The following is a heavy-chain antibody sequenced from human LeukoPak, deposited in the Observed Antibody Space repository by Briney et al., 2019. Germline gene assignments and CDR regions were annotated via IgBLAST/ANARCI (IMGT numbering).Heavy chain of an antibody. CDR1: GFTFSSYG. V-gene: IGHV3-33*01. Sequence: PGGSLRLSCAASGFTFSSYGMHWVRQAPGKGLEWVAVIWYDGSNKYYADSVKGRFTISRDNSKNTLCLQMNSLRAEDTAVYYCARDFTMVRGVTPLYYYYGMDVWGQGTTVTVSS. CDR3: ARDFTMVRGVTPLYYYYGMDV. D-gene: IGHD3-10*01. CDR2: IWYDGSNK. J-gene: IGHJ6*02.